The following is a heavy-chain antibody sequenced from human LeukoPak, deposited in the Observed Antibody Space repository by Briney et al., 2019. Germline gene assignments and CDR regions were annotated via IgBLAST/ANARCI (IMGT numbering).Heavy chain of an antibody. D-gene: IGHD5-18*01. CDR1: GYSFTNYW. CDR2: IYPGDSDT. Sequence: GESLKISCKGSGYSFTNYWIGWVRHMRGKGLEWMGIIYPGDSDTRYSPSFQGQVTISADKSISTAYLQWSSLKASDTAMYYCARPVDTAVSDAFDIWGQGTMVTVSS. CDR3: ARPVDTAVSDAFDI. J-gene: IGHJ3*02. V-gene: IGHV5-51*01.